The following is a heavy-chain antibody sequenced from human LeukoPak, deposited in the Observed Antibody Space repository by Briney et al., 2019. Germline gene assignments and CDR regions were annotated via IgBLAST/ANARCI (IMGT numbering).Heavy chain of an antibody. J-gene: IGHJ4*02. CDR1: GYTLTELS. Sequence: ASVKVSCKVSGYTLTELSMHWVRQAPGKGLEWMGGFDPEDGETIYAQKFQGRVTMTEDTSTDTAYMELSSLRSEDTAVYYCATDLPGTYYYDSSAYYWGYWGQGTLVTVPS. D-gene: IGHD3-22*01. CDR2: FDPEDGET. CDR3: ATDLPGTYYYDSSAYYWGY. V-gene: IGHV1-24*01.